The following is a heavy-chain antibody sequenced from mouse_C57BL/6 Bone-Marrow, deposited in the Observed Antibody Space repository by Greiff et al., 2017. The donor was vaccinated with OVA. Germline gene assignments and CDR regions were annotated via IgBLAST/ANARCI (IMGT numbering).Heavy chain of an antibody. V-gene: IGHV8-8*01. D-gene: IGHD2-5*01. CDR3: ARGYYSNSSWLAY. CDR2: IWWDDDK. J-gene: IGHJ3*01. CDR1: GFSLNTFGMG. Sequence: QVTLKVSGPGILQPSQTLSLTCSFSGFSLNTFGMGVGWIRQPSGRGLEWLGHIWWDDDKYYNPVLKSRLIISKATSKNQVFLKIANVDSADTAIYYCARGYYSNSSWLAYWGQGTLVTVSA.